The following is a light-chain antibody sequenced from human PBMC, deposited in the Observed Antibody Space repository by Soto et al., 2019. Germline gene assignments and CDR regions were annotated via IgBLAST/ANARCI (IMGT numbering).Light chain of an antibody. V-gene: IGLV2-23*01. CDR2: EGS. J-gene: IGLJ2*01. CDR1: SSDFGSYNL. CDR3: CSYAGSSTWV. Sequence: QSVLTQPASVSGSPGQSITISCTGTSSDFGSYNLVSWYQQHPGKAPKLMIYEGSKRPSGVSNRFSGSKSGNTASLTISGLQAEDEADEYCCSYAGSSTWVFGGGTKLTVL.